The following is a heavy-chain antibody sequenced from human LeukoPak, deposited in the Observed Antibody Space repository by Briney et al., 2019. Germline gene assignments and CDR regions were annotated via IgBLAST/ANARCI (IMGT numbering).Heavy chain of an antibody. J-gene: IGHJ4*02. Sequence: SQTLSLTCTVSGGSISSGGYYWSWIRQHPGKGLEWIGYIYYSGSTYYNPSLKSRVTISVDTSKNQFSLKLSSVTAVDTAVYYCARVHAFGTPDSSGYYYYFDYWGQGTLVTVSS. CDR2: IYYSGST. V-gene: IGHV4-31*03. D-gene: IGHD3-22*01. CDR3: ARVHAFGTPDSSGYYYYFDY. CDR1: GGSISSGGYY.